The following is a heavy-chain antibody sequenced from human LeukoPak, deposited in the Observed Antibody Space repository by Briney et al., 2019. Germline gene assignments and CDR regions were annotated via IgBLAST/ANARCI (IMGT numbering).Heavy chain of an antibody. CDR2: ISYDGSNK. Sequence: PGGSLRLSCAASGFTFSSYGMHWVRQAPGKGLEWVAVISYDGSNKYYADSVKGRFTISRDNAKNSLYLQMNSLRAEDTAVYYCARYGVGYCSGGSCYGGYFDYWGQGTLVAVSS. J-gene: IGHJ4*02. V-gene: IGHV3-30*03. D-gene: IGHD2-15*01. CDR1: GFTFSSYG. CDR3: ARYGVGYCSGGSCYGGYFDY.